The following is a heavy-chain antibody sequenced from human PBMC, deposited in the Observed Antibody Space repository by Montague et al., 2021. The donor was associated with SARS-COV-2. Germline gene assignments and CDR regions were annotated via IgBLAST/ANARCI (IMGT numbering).Heavy chain of an antibody. Sequence: TLSLTCTVSGDSINSGSYYWRWIRQPAGKGLEWIGRIYTSGRTNYNPSLRSRINMSLDTSESRFSLNLTSVTAADTAVYYCAGPDWLKHWGQGALVTVSS. D-gene: IGHD3-9*01. CDR3: AGPDWLKH. CDR1: GDSINSGSYY. J-gene: IGHJ1*01. CDR2: IYTSGRT. V-gene: IGHV4-61*02.